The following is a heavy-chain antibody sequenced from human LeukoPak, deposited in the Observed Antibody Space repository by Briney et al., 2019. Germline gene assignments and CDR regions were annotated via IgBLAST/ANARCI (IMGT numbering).Heavy chain of an antibody. D-gene: IGHD1-7*01. CDR2: ISSSSSYI. V-gene: IGHV3-21*01. CDR3: ARENGGTAPHYYYYYMDV. J-gene: IGHJ6*03. Sequence: GGSLRLSCAASGFTFSSYSMNWVRKAPGKGLEWVSSISSSSSYIYYADSVKGRFTISRDNAKNSLYLQMNSLRAEDTAVYYCARENGGTAPHYYYYYMDVWGKGTTVTVSS. CDR1: GFTFSSYS.